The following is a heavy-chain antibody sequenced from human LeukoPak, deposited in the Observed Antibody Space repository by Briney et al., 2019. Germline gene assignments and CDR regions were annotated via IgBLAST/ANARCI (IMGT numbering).Heavy chain of an antibody. D-gene: IGHD1-1*01. Sequence: PGGSLRLSCAASGFTFSSYSMNWVRQAPGKGLEWVSSISSSSSYIYYADSVKGRFTVSRDNAKNSLYLQMNSLRAEDTAVYYCARDRSSVPQRNRYFDLWGRGTLVTVSS. J-gene: IGHJ2*01. CDR2: ISSSSSYI. CDR1: GFTFSSYS. V-gene: IGHV3-21*01. CDR3: ARDRSSVPQRNRYFDL.